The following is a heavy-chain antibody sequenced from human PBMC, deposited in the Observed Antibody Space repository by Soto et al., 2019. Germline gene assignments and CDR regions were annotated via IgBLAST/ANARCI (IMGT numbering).Heavy chain of an antibody. J-gene: IGHJ4*02. CDR3: ARTEGFSNYWYTD. Sequence: QVQLVESGGGVARPGRYLTLSWAASGFTFNTYALNGVRLSPGKGLEWVAAISYDGVSKYYADSVRDRFTISRDDYKSTLYLQMNSLRREDTAVYYCARTEGFSNYWYTDWGQGTLVTVSS. V-gene: IGHV3-30-3*01. CDR1: GFTFNTYA. CDR2: ISYDGVSK. D-gene: IGHD6-13*01.